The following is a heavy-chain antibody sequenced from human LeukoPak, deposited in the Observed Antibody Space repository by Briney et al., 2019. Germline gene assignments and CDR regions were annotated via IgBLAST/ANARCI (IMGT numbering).Heavy chain of an antibody. CDR2: IFHSGDT. D-gene: IGHD3-10*01. J-gene: IGHJ2*01. CDR1: GASISSSSYY. Sequence: PSETLSLTCTVSGASISSSSYYWGWIRQPPGKGLEWIGYIFHSGDTDYNPSLKSRVTISVDTSKNQFSLKLSSVTAADTAVYYCARGGMVRPFDLWGRGTLVTASS. V-gene: IGHV4-39*07. CDR3: ARGGMVRPFDL.